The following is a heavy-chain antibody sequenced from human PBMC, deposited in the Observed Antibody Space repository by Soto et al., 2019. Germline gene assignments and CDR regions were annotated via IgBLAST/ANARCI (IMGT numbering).Heavy chain of an antibody. Sequence: WGSLRLSCAASGFTFSSYSIIWCRHSPFKGLEWVSGFRTSGDGGTTYYADSVKGRFTISRDNSKNMLFLQMNSLRAEDTAIYYCAKKVNSGPGSQYFDYWGQGTLVTVS. CDR3: AKKVNSGPGSQYFDY. CDR2: FRTSGDGGTT. D-gene: IGHD3-10*01. V-gene: IGHV3-23*01. CDR1: GFTFSSYS. J-gene: IGHJ4*02.